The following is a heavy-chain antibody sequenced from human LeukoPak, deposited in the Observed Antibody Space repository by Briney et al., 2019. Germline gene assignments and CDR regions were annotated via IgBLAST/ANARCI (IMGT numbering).Heavy chain of an antibody. D-gene: IGHD3-3*01. V-gene: IGHV3-7*01. CDR3: ASIDFLSGYNFDY. J-gene: IGHJ4*02. CDR1: GFTFCSYW. Sequence: GGALKLFCAASGFTFCSYWMSWVRQAPGKGLEWVANIKQDGSEKYYVASVKSRFTISRDNAKNSLYLQMNSLRAEDTAVYYCASIDFLSGYNFDYWGQGTLVTVSS. CDR2: IKQDGSEK.